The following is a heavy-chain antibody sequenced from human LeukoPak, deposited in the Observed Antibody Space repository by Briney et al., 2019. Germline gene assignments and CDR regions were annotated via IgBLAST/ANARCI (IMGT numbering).Heavy chain of an antibody. CDR1: GGSMSSGGYY. CDR2: IYYSGST. V-gene: IGHV4-31*03. Sequence: AAETLSLTCTVSGGSMSSGGYYWRWIRQHPGKGLEWIGYIYYSGSTYYNPSLKSRVTISVDTSKNQFSLKLSSVTAADTAVYYCARVGPRNSGAPFDYWGQETLVTVSS. CDR3: ARVGPRNSGAPFDY. D-gene: IGHD4-23*01. J-gene: IGHJ4*02.